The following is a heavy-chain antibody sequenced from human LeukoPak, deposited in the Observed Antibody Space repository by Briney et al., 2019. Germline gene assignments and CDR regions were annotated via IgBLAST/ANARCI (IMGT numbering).Heavy chain of an antibody. CDR1: GFTVSSNY. CDR3: AGSDGYNLFD. J-gene: IGHJ3*01. CDR2: IYSGGST. V-gene: IGHV3-53*04. Sequence: PGRSLRLSCAASGFTVSSNYMSWVRQAPGKGLEWVSVIYSGGSTYYADSVTGRSTLSRHNSKNWLYPQVNSLTAEETAVYECAGSDGYNLFD. D-gene: IGHD5-24*01.